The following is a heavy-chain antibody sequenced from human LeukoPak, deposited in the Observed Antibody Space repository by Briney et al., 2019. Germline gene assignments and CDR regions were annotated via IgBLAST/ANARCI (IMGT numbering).Heavy chain of an antibody. CDR1: SGSISSNSYY. CDR2: IYYSGST. D-gene: IGHD5-18*01. V-gene: IGHV4-39*01. Sequence: PSETLSLTCTVSSGSISSNSYYWGWIRQPPGKGLEWIGSIYYSGSTCYNPSLKSRVSISVDTSKNQFSLKLSSVTAADTAVYYCARQIVPPGYTYGRDFDYWGQGTLVTVSS. CDR3: ARQIVPPGYTYGRDFDY. J-gene: IGHJ4*02.